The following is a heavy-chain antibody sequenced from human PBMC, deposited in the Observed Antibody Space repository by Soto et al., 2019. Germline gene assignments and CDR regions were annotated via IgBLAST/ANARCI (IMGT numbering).Heavy chain of an antibody. CDR1: GFTFGSYA. D-gene: IGHD3-22*01. J-gene: IGHJ3*02. Sequence: EVQLLESGGGLVQPGGSLRLSCAASGFTFGSYAMSWVRQAPGKGLEWVSAISGSGGSTYYADSVKGRFTISRDNSKNTLYLQMNSLRAEDTAVYYCAKFPGYYDSSGYFGDDAFDIWGQGTMVTVSS. CDR3: AKFPGYYDSSGYFGDDAFDI. V-gene: IGHV3-23*01. CDR2: ISGSGGST.